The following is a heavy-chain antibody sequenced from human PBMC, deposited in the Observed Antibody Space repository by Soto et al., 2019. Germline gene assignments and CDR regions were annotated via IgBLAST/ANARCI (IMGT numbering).Heavy chain of an antibody. Sequence: QVQLVQSGAEVKKPGASVKVSCKASGYTFTSYGISWVRQAPGQGLEGMGLISAYNGNTNYAQKLQGRVTMTTDTSTSTAYMELRSLRSDDTAVYYCAREPFRAVAGIYFDYWGQGTLVTVSS. J-gene: IGHJ4*02. CDR1: GYTFTSYG. CDR2: ISAYNGNT. V-gene: IGHV1-18*01. CDR3: AREPFRAVAGIYFDY. D-gene: IGHD6-19*01.